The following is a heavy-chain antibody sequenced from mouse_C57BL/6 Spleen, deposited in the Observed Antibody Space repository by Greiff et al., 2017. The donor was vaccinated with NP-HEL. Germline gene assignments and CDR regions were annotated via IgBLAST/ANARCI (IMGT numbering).Heavy chain of an antibody. D-gene: IGHD1-1*01. CDR3: TYGSSPDY. V-gene: IGHV14-4*01. Sequence: EVKLQESGAELVRPGASVKLSCTASGFNIKDDYMHWVKQRPEQGLEWIGWIDPENGDTEYASKFQGKATITADTSSNTAYLQLSSLTSEDTAVYYCTYGSSPDYWGQGTTLTVSS. J-gene: IGHJ2*01. CDR1: GFNIKDDY. CDR2: IDPENGDT.